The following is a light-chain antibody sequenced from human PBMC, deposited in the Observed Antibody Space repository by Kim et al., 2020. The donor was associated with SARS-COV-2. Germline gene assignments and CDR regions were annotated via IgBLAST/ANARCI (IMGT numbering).Light chain of an antibody. CDR2: GTD. V-gene: IGLV1-44*01. Sequence: GPAVAICCDGSSSTIGNYPVSWYQQLPGTAPKLLIYGTDQRPSGVPDRISGSKSGTSASLTISGLKSEDEGHYFCSSWDDSLNGRVFGGGTQLTVL. J-gene: IGLJ3*02. CDR1: SSTIGNYP. CDR3: SSWDDSLNGRV.